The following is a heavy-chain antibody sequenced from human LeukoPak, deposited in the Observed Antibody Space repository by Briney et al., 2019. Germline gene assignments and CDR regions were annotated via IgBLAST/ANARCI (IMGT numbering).Heavy chain of an antibody. D-gene: IGHD3-16*02. CDR2: ISSSGSTI. Sequence: GGSLRLSCAASGFTFSDYYMSWIRQAPGEGLEWVSYISSSGSTIYYADSVKGRFTVSRDKAKNSLYLQMNSLRAEDTAVYYCARDQYDYVWGSYLFDYWGQGTLVTVSS. CDR3: ARDQYDYVWGSYLFDY. V-gene: IGHV3-11*04. CDR1: GFTFSDYY. J-gene: IGHJ4*02.